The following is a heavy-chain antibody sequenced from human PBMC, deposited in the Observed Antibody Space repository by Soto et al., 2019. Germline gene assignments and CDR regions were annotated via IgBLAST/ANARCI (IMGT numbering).Heavy chain of an antibody. CDR3: ARRGRVGYCSSTSCRVDYYYYGMAV. Sequence: PGESLKISCKGSGYSFTSYWISWVRQMPGKGLEWMGRIDPSDSYTNYSPSFQGHVTISADKSISTAYLQWSSLKASDTAMYYCARRGRVGYCSSTSCRVDYYYYGMAVWGQGTTVTVSS. CDR1: GYSFTSYW. CDR2: IDPSDSYT. D-gene: IGHD2-2*01. J-gene: IGHJ6*02. V-gene: IGHV5-10-1*01.